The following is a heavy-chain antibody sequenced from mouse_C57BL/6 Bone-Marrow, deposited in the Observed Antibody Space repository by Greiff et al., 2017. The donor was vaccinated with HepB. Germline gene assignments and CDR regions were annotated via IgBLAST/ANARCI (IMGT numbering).Heavy chain of an antibody. D-gene: IGHD2-3*01. CDR3: ARRWLLRY. CDR2: ISYDGSN. V-gene: IGHV3-6*01. CDR1: GYSITSGYY. Sequence: EVKLQESGPGLVKPSQSLSLTCSVTGYSITSGYYWNWIRQFPGNKLEWMGYISYDGSNNYNPSLKNRISITRDTSKNQFFLKLNSVTTEDTATYYCARRWLLRYWGQGTTLTVSS. J-gene: IGHJ2*01.